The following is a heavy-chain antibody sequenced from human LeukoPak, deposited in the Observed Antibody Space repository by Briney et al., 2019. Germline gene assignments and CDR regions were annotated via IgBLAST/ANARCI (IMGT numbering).Heavy chain of an antibody. Sequence: GGSLRLSCAASGFTYSSYSMNWVRQAPGKRLEWVSYISSRSSTIYYADSVKGRFTISRDNAKNSLYLQMNSLRAEDTAVYYCAREPSAGTFDYWGQGTLVTVSS. CDR1: GFTYSSYS. D-gene: IGHD6-13*01. CDR3: AREPSAGTFDY. CDR2: ISSRSSTI. J-gene: IGHJ4*02. V-gene: IGHV3-48*01.